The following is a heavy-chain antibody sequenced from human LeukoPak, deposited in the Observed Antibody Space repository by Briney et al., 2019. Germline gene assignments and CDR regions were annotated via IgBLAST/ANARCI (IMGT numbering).Heavy chain of an antibody. CDR3: ARELAGGCFPSSTSCGNWFDP. Sequence: GRSLRLSCAASGFTFSSYGMHWVRQAPGKGLEWVAVISYDGSNKYYADSVKGRFTISRDNSKNTLYLQMNSLRAEDTAVYYCARELAGGCFPSSTSCGNWFDPWGQGTLVTVSS. V-gene: IGHV3-30*03. CDR2: ISYDGSNK. CDR1: GFTFSSYG. D-gene: IGHD2-2*01. J-gene: IGHJ5*02.